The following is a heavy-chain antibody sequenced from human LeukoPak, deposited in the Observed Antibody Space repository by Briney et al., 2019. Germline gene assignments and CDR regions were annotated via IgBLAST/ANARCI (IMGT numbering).Heavy chain of an antibody. V-gene: IGHV3-49*04. CDR2: IRGKAYGGTT. J-gene: IGHJ4*02. CDR3: TRSNSGYYLYFFEY. CDR1: GFTFNDYA. D-gene: IGHD3-22*01. Sequence: SLRLSCTASGFTFNDYALSWVRQAPGKGLEWLGFIRGKAYGGTTEYAASVKGRFTVSRDDSKSIAYLQMNSLKTEDTAVYFCTRSNSGYYLYFFEYWGQGTLVSVSS.